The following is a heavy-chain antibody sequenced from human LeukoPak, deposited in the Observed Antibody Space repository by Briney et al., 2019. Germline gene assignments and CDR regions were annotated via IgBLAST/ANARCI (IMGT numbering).Heavy chain of an antibody. CDR3: ARVYDSGSFSGV. V-gene: IGHV1-2*02. CDR2: INPNSGGT. Sequence: ASVKVSCKASGYTFSGYYMHWVRQAPGQGLEWMGWINPNSGGTNYAQKFQGRVTMTRDTSISTAYMELSRLRSDDTAVYYCARVYDSGSFSGVWGQGTLVTVSS. CDR1: GYTFSGYY. J-gene: IGHJ4*02. D-gene: IGHD3-10*01.